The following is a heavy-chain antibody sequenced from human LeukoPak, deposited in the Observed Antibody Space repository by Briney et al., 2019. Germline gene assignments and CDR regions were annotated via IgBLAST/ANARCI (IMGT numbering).Heavy chain of an antibody. CDR1: GFTFDDYA. CDR2: ISWNSGSI. Sequence: PGGSLRLSCAASGFTFDDYAMHWVRQAPGKGLEWVSGISWNSGSIGYADSVKGRFTISRDNAKNSLYLQMNSLRAEDTALYYCAKGGQGGVGPAANGYWGQGTLVTVSS. D-gene: IGHD2-2*01. CDR3: AKGGQGGVGPAANGY. J-gene: IGHJ4*02. V-gene: IGHV3-9*01.